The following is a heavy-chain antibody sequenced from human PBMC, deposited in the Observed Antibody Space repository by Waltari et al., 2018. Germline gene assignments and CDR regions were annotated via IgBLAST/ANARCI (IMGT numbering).Heavy chain of an antibody. CDR3: KLCPEGYLGMTAGGSIDW. CDR2: ISHDGTSL. CDR1: GLPFSAYA. D-gene: IGHD1-20*01. V-gene: IGHV3-30-3*01. Sequence: VESGGGVVQPGRSMRVSCTASGLPFSAYALHWVRQAPGKGLEWVAIISHDGTSLNYADSVKGRFTIARNNSKNTLYLEMSSLRPEDTATYFCKLCPEGYLGMTAGGSIDWWGQGTLVTVSS. J-gene: IGHJ4*02.